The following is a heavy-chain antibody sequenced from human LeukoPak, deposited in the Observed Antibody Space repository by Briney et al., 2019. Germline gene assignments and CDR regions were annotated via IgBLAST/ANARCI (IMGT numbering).Heavy chain of an antibody. CDR2: IYHSGST. CDR1: GYSISSGYY. D-gene: IGHD3-10*01. V-gene: IGHV4-38-2*02. CDR3: ARDLSYYYGSGSPTYFDY. J-gene: IGHJ4*02. Sequence: SETLSLTCTVSGYSISSGYYWGWIRQPPGKGLEWIGSIYHSGSTYYNPSLKSRVTISVDTSKNQFSLKLSSVTAADTAVYYCARDLSYYYGSGSPTYFDYWGQGTLVTVSS.